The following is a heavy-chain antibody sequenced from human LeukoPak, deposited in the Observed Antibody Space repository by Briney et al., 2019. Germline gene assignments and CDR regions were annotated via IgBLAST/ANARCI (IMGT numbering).Heavy chain of an antibody. J-gene: IGHJ4*02. D-gene: IGHD2-2*01. CDR2: IFHSGST. CDR3: ARGPRGSRDFDC. Sequence: SETLSLTCTVSGYSLTSGYYWGWIRRPPGKGLEWIASIFHSGSTFYNPSVKSRVTISVDTSKNQFSLKLSSVTAADTAVYYCARGPRGSRDFDCWGQGTLVTVSS. V-gene: IGHV4-38-2*02. CDR1: GYSLTSGYY.